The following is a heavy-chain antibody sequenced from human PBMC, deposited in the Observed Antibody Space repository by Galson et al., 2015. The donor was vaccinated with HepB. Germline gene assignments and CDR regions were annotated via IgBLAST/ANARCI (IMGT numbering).Heavy chain of an antibody. D-gene: IGHD2-15*01. CDR3: AREGSRIVFHAFDI. J-gene: IGHJ3*02. CDR2: ITGSGSST. V-gene: IGHV3-23*01. Sequence: SLRLSCAASGSTFSIYAMAWVRQAPGKGLEWVSYITGSGSSTEHADSEKGRFTISRDNSKNTLYLEMNSLRAEDTALYYCAREGSRIVFHAFDIWGQGTMVIVSS. CDR1: GSTFSIYA.